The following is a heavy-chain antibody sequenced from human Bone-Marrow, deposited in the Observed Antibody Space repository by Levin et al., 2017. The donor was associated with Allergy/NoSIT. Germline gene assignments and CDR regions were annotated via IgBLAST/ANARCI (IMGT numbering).Heavy chain of an antibody. CDR1: GFTLSGYG. D-gene: IGHD3-9*01. CDR3: SRDISRRYFYYSGMNV. J-gene: IGHJ6*02. Sequence: GGSLRLSCEAPGFTLSGYGMHWVRQAPGKGLEWVAMISHDGTKEYHADSVKGRFTISRDNSKNTVYLQVKRLRAEDTAVYYCSRDISRRYFYYSGMNVWGQGTTVTVSS. CDR2: ISHDGTKE. V-gene: IGHV3-30*03.